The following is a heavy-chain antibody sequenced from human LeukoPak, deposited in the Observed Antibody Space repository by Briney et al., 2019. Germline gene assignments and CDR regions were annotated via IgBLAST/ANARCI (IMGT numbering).Heavy chain of an antibody. D-gene: IGHD3-22*01. CDR1: GGSISGYY. V-gene: IGHV4-59*01. CDR2: IRYSGTT. CDR3: ARVSSGGYFHTYYFDY. J-gene: IGHJ4*02. Sequence: SETLSLTCTVSGGSISGYYWSWIRQPPGQGLEWNGYIRYSGTTNYSPSLKSRATISVDTTKNQFSLNLISVTAADTAIYYCARVSSGGYFHTYYFDYWGQGTLVTVSS.